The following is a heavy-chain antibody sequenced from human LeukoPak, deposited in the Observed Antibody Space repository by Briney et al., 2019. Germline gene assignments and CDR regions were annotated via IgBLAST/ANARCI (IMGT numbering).Heavy chain of an antibody. V-gene: IGHV4-31*03. CDR2: IYYNRST. CDR1: GSSISSGEYY. CDR3: ARDLLDTSMVHYWYFDL. Sequence: SETLSLTCTVSGSSISSGEYYWSWIRQHPGKGLEWIGYIYYNRSTYYNPSLKSRVTISVDTSKNQFSLRLSSETAADTAVYYCARDLLDTSMVHYWYFDLWGRGTLVTVSS. J-gene: IGHJ2*01. D-gene: IGHD5-18*01.